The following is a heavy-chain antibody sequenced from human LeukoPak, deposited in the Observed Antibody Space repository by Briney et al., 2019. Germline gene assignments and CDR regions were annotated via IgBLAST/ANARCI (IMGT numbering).Heavy chain of an antibody. CDR1: GFTFSSYA. CDR3: AKDWTDLRYFDWLLPYFDY. J-gene: IGHJ4*02. D-gene: IGHD3-9*01. Sequence: GGSLKLPCAASGFTFSSYAMSWVRQAPGKGLEWVSAISGSGGSTYYADSVKGRFTISRDNSKNTLYLQMNSLRAEDTAVYYCAKDWTDLRYFDWLLPYFDYWGQGTLVTVSS. V-gene: IGHV3-23*01. CDR2: ISGSGGST.